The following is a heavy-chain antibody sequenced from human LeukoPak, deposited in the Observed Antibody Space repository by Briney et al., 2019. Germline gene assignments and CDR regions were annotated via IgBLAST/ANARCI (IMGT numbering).Heavy chain of an antibody. CDR1: GGSISSGGYS. J-gene: IGHJ4*02. V-gene: IGHV4-30-2*01. Sequence: SQTLSLTCAVSGGSISSGGYSWSWIRQPPGKGLEWIGYIYHSGSTYYNPSLNSRVTISVDRSKNQFSLKLSSVTAADTAVYYCARGGYCSSTSCHTFDYWGQGTLVTVSS. CDR2: IYHSGST. CDR3: ARGGYCSSTSCHTFDY. D-gene: IGHD2-2*01.